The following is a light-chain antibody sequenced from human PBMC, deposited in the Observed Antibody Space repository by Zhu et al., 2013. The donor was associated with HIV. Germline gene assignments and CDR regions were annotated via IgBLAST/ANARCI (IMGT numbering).Light chain of an antibody. Sequence: EIVLTQSPGTLSLSPGERATLSCRASQAVYSNYLAWYQQKPGQPPRLLIYGTSTRATGTPDRFSGSGSGTDFTLTISKLEPEDFALYYCQQRSNWLFTFGPGTKVGYQ. CDR3: QQRSNWLFT. J-gene: IGKJ3*01. V-gene: IGKV3D-20*02. CDR1: QAVYSNY. CDR2: GTS.